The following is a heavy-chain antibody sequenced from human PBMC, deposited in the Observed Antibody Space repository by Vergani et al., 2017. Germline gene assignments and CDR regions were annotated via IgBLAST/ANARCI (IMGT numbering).Heavy chain of an antibody. V-gene: IGHV3-21*01. CDR2: ISSSSSYI. CDR3: ARETTTVSIDYYYYGMDV. CDR1: GFTFSSYS. D-gene: IGHD4-17*01. Sequence: EVQLVESGGGLVKPGGSLRLSCAASGFTFSSYSMNWVRQAPGKGLEWVSSISSSSSYIYYADSVKGRFTISIDNAKNSLYLQMNSLRAEDTAVYYCARETTTVSIDYYYYGMDVWGQGTTVTVSS. J-gene: IGHJ6*02.